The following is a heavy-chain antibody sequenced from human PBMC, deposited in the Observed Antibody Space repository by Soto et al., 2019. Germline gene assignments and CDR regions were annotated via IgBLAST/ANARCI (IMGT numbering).Heavy chain of an antibody. CDR1: GFTFSSYG. D-gene: IGHD1-26*01. J-gene: IGHJ6*02. CDR2: IWYDGLKK. CDR3: AQDRSGSFPFYYGMDV. V-gene: IGHV3-30*02. Sequence: PGGSLRLSCAASGFTFSSYGMHWVRQAPGKGLEWVAVIWYDGLKKYYADSVKGRFTISRDNSNTTLFLQMNTLRPEDTAVYYCAQDRSGSFPFYYGMDVWGQGTTVTVSS.